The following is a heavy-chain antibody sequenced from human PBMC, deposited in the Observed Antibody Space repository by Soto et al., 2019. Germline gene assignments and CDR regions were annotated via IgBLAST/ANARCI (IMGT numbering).Heavy chain of an antibody. Sequence: LSLTCAVSGASVRSYHWSWIRQAAGKGLEWIGRVQMSGTTNYNPPLKTRVTMSLDTSKNEVSLRMTSVTAADTAVYFCAKDRSTMRWFDPWGQGILVTVSS. V-gene: IGHV4-4*07. CDR2: VQMSGTT. CDR3: AKDRSTMRWFDP. D-gene: IGHD1-1*01. J-gene: IGHJ5*02. CDR1: GASVRSYH.